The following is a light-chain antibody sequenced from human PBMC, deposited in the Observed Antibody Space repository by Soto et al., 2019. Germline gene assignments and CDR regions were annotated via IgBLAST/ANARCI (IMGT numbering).Light chain of an antibody. CDR1: QSIRNW. Sequence: DIQMTQSPSTLSASVGDRVTITCRASQSIRNWWAWYQDKPGKATKLRIYDASSLESGVPSRFSGSESGTDCTLTISGLQPNDFATDDCQQYTTNSRTFGQGTQVDIK. CDR2: DAS. V-gene: IGKV1-5*01. J-gene: IGKJ1*01. CDR3: QQYTTNSRT.